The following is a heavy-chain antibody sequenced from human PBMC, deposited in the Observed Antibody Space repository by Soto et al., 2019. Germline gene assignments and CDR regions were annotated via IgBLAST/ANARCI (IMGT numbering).Heavy chain of an antibody. V-gene: IGHV3-23*01. CDR2: ISGSGGST. D-gene: IGHD4-17*01. Sequence: GGSLRLSCAASGFTFSSYAMSWVRQAPGKGLEWVSAISGSGGSTYYADSVKGRFTISRDNSKNTLYLQMNSLRAEDTAVYYCAKDQSGTTVRYYYYMDVWGKGTTVTVSS. J-gene: IGHJ6*03. CDR3: AKDQSGTTVRYYYYMDV. CDR1: GFTFSSYA.